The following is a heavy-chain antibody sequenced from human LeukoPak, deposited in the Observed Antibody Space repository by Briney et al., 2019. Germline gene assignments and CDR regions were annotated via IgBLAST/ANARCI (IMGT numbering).Heavy chain of an antibody. V-gene: IGHV4-59*01. CDR1: GGSISSFY. D-gene: IGHD6-19*01. J-gene: IGHJ4*02. CDR2: IDSSGIT. CDR3: ATVASGWYPDY. Sequence: PSETLSLTCTVSGGSISSFYYTWIRQPPGKGLEWIGYIDSSGITNYNSFLNSRVTISLDTSQNQFSLKLNSVTAADTAVYYCATVASGWYPDYWGQGALVTVAS.